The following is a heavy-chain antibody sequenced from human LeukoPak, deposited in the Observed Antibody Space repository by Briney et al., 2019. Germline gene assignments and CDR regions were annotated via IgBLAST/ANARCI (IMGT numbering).Heavy chain of an antibody. CDR1: GGSISSSSYY. Sequence: SETLSLTCTVSGGSISSSSYYWGWIRQPPGKGLEWIGSIYYSGSTYYNPSLKSRVTISVDTSKNQFSLKLNSVTAADAAVYYCARALYDILTGYYRAPYYYYGMDVWGQGTTVTVSS. CDR3: ARALYDILTGYYRAPYYYYGMDV. D-gene: IGHD3-9*01. J-gene: IGHJ6*02. V-gene: IGHV4-39*01. CDR2: IYYSGST.